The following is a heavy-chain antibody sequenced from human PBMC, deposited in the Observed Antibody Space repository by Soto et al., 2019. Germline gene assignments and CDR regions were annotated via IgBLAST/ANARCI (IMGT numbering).Heavy chain of an antibody. CDR2: IYYSGST. Sequence: XETLSLPFTVSGGSVTSGRYYWSWIRQPPGKGLEWIGYIYYSGSTIYNPSLKSRLTISVDTSKNQFSLRLTSATAADTAVYYCERLDPRRFFDYWGQGSLVTVSS. J-gene: IGHJ4*02. V-gene: IGHV4-61*01. CDR1: GGSVTSGRYY. CDR3: ERLDPRRFFDY.